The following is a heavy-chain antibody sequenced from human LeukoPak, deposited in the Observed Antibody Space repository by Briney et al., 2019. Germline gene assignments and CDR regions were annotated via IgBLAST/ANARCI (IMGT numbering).Heavy chain of an antibody. D-gene: IGHD3-10*01. J-gene: IGHJ4*02. Sequence: KSSETLSLTCTVSGGSIISSDYHWGWVRQPPGKGLEWIGTISYSGNTDYNPSLRSRVTISVDTSKNQFSLKLSSVTAADTAVYYCARHEGRGANWVLFDYWGQGTLVTVSS. CDR3: ARHEGRGANWVLFDY. V-gene: IGHV4-39*01. CDR1: GGSIISSDYH. CDR2: ISYSGNT.